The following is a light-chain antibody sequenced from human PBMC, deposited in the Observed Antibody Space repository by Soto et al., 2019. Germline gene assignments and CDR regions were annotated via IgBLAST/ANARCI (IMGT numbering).Light chain of an antibody. CDR2: DGS. V-gene: IGKV3-11*01. Sequence: EIVLTQSPDTLSLSPGDRATLSCRASQSINNYLAWYQQKPGQAPRLLIYDGSNRATGIPARFSGSGSGTDFTLTISSLEPEDFAVYYCQEYGRLPLTFGGGTKVEIK. CDR1: QSINNY. J-gene: IGKJ4*01. CDR3: QEYGRLPLT.